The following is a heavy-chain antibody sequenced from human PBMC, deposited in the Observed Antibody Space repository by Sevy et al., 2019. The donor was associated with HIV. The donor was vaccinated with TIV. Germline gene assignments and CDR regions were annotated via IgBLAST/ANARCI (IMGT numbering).Heavy chain of an antibody. CDR1: GFAFRYYA. V-gene: IGHV3-30*18. D-gene: IGHD3-10*01. CDR2: ISFDGNGP. J-gene: IGHJ5*02. CDR3: AKGGDMVRGKFDT. Sequence: GGSLRLSCAGSGFAFRYYAMHWVRQAPGKGLEGVGVISFDGNGPNLADSVKGRFTISRDNSAFTLYLQMDDLRPEDTALYYCAKGGDMVRGKFDTWGQGTLVTVSS.